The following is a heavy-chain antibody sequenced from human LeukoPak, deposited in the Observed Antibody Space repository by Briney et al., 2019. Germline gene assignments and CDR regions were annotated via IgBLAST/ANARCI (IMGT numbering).Heavy chain of an antibody. CDR1: GYTLTSYG. CDR3: ARGPPTYYDFWSGYYRENYFDY. J-gene: IGHJ4*02. V-gene: IGHV1-18*01. D-gene: IGHD3-3*01. Sequence: ASVKVSCKASGYTLTSYGISWVRQAPGQGLEWMGWISAYNGNTNYAQKLQGRVTMTTDTSTSTAYMELRSLRSDDTAVYYCARGPPTYYDFWSGYYRENYFDYWGQGTLVTVSS. CDR2: ISAYNGNT.